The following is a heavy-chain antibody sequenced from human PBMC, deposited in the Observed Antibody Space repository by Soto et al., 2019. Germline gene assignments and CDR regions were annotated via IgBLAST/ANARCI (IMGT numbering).Heavy chain of an antibody. Sequence: EAQLVESGGVLVQPGGSLRLSCAASGFTFSLYSISWVRQAPGKGLEWVSYISRSSTGIHYADSVKGRFTITRDDATNSKHLQMNSVREGDTAVDYCARAVTWGLDVWGQGTTVSISS. D-gene: IGHD3-10*01. CDR1: GFTFSLYS. J-gene: IGHJ6*02. V-gene: IGHV3-48*02. CDR3: ARAVTWGLDV. CDR2: ISRSSTGI.